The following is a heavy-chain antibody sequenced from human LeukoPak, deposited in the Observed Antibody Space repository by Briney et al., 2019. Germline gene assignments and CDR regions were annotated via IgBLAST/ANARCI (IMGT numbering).Heavy chain of an antibody. CDR3: ARQRDSEDFDY. Sequence: PSETLSLTCTVSGGSISSYYWSWIRQPPGKGLEWIGYIYYSGSTNYNPSPKSRVTISVDTSKNQFSLKLSSVTAADTAVYYCARQRDSEDFDYWGQGTLVTVSS. CDR2: IYYSGST. J-gene: IGHJ4*02. D-gene: IGHD2-21*01. CDR1: GGSISSYY. V-gene: IGHV4-59*08.